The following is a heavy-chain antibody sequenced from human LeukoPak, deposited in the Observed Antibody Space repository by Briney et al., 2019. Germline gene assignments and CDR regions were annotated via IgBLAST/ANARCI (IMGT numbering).Heavy chain of an antibody. CDR3: ARAQGGDAFDI. CDR2: ISSSSSYI. Sequence: PGGSLRLSCLASGFTFSRYSMKWVRQAPGKGLEWVSSISSSSSYIYYADSVKGRFTISRDNAKNSLYLQMNSLRAEDTAVYYCARAQGGDAFDIWGQGTMVTVSS. J-gene: IGHJ3*02. CDR1: GFTFSRYS. V-gene: IGHV3-21*01.